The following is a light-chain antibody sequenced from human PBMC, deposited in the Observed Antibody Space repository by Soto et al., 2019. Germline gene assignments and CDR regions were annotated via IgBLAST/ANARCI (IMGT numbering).Light chain of an antibody. CDR1: QRVSSH. J-gene: IGKJ1*01. V-gene: IGKV3-15*01. CDR3: HQYNNWPWT. CDR2: GAS. Sequence: ETVMTQSPVTLSVSPGDTATLSCRASQRVSSHLAWYQQKPGQAPRLLIYGASTRATGIPVRFSGSGSETEFTLTIRSLQSEDSALYYCHQYNNWPWTFGQGTKVDNK.